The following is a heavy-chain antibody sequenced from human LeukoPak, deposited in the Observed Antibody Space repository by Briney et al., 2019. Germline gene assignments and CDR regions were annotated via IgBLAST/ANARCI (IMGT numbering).Heavy chain of an antibody. J-gene: IGHJ4*02. V-gene: IGHV3-7*03. CDR2: IKQDGSEK. D-gene: IGHD3/OR15-3a*01. Sequence: GGSLRLSCAASGFTFSSYAMNWVRQVPGQGLEWVANIKQDGSEKFYVASVKGRFTISRDNGKSSLYLQMNSLRAEDTALYYCATSYDMGWLIGYWGQGTLVTVSS. CDR3: ATSYDMGWLIGY. CDR1: GFTFSSYA.